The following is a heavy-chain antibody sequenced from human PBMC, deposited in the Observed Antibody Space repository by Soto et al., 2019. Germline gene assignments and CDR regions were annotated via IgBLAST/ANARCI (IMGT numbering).Heavy chain of an antibody. CDR3: AKGGRQWLITSDFNY. V-gene: IGHV3-30*18. CDR2: VSHGGRNT. D-gene: IGHD6-19*01. CDR1: GFTCSDYA. J-gene: IGHJ4*02. Sequence: VQLVASGGGVVQPGRSLRLSCAASGFTCSDYAMHWVHQAPSKGLEWVSVVSHGGRNTYYADSVKGRLTISRDSSKNTVSLEMTSLRAEDTAVYYGAKGGRQWLITSDFNYWGQGALVTASS.